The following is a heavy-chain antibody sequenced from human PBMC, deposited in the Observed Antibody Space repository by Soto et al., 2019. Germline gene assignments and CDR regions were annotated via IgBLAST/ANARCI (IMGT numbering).Heavy chain of an antibody. CDR2: ISSSSSTI. CDR3: ATYTTYCGGDCWDV. J-gene: IGHJ6*02. CDR1: GFTFSSYS. D-gene: IGHD2-21*02. Sequence: GGSLRLSCAASGFTFSSYSMNWVRQAPGKGLEWVSYISSSSSTIYYADSVKGRFTISRDNAKNSLYLQMNSLRDEDTAVYYCATYTTYCGGDCWDVWGQGTTVTVSS. V-gene: IGHV3-48*02.